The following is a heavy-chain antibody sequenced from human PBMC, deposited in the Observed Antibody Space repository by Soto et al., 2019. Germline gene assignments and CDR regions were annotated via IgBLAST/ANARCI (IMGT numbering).Heavy chain of an antibody. Sequence: GESLKISCQGSGYSFANYWIAWVRQMPGKGLEWVGVIYPGGSDTRHSPSFRGQVTISADKSISHVYLQWSSLKASDTAMYYCARNRLRQYYYGMDVWGQGTTVTAP. J-gene: IGHJ6*02. V-gene: IGHV5-51*01. D-gene: IGHD3-10*01. CDR1: GYSFANYW. CDR2: IYPGGSDT. CDR3: ARNRLRQYYYGMDV.